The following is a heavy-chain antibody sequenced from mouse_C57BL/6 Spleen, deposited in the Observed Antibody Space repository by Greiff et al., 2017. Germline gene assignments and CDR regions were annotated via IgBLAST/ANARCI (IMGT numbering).Heavy chain of an antibody. J-gene: IGHJ2*01. CDR3: ARRLGRGYFDY. CDR1: GYAFSSYW. CDR2: IYPGDGDT. Sequence: QVQLQQSGAELVKPGASVKISCTASGYAFSSYWMNWVQQRPGKGLEWIGQIYPGDGDTNYNGKFKGKATLTADKSSSTAYMQLSSLTSEDSAVYFCARRLGRGYFDYWGQGTTLTVSS. D-gene: IGHD4-1*01. V-gene: IGHV1-80*01.